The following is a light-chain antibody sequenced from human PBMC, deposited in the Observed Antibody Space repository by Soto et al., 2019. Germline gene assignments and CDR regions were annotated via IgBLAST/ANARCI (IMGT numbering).Light chain of an antibody. CDR3: QERTGWPPWT. CDR1: QSVSLS. J-gene: IGKJ1*01. CDR2: DAS. V-gene: IGKV3-11*01. Sequence: EIVWTQSRATLSLSPGGRATLSCRPSQSVSLSLAWYQRKPGQAPRLLIYDASKRASGFPARFSGSGSGTDFTLTISSLEPEDFAVYYCQERTGWPPWTFGQGTKVDIK.